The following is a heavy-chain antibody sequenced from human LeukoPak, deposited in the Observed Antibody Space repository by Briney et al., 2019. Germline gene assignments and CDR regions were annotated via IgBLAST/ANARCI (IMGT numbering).Heavy chain of an antibody. V-gene: IGHV4-39*01. J-gene: IGHJ4*02. CDR2: IYYGGST. CDR3: AGGYKWELRTFDY. Sequence: SETLSLTCTVSGGSISSSSYYWGWIRQPPGKGLEWIGSIYYGGSTYYNPSLKSRVTISVDTSKNQFSLKLSSVTAADTAVYYCAGGYKWELRTFDYWGQGTLVTVSS. D-gene: IGHD1-26*01. CDR1: GGSISSSSYY.